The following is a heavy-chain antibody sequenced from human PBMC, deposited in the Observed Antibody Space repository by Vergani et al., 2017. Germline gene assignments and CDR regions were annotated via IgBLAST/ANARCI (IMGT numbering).Heavy chain of an antibody. J-gene: IGHJ4*02. Sequence: QVQLQEWGAGLLKTSETLSLTCGVSGGSFSDYYWSWIRQAPGMGLEWIGEIRHDGITHYSPSLKSRVTISIDTSTHQFSLNLRSVTAADTAVYYCAREGYCTNGVCFTLFDVWGQGALVTVSS. V-gene: IGHV4-34*01. D-gene: IGHD2-8*01. CDR2: IRHDGIT. CDR3: AREGYCTNGVCFTLFDV. CDR1: GGSFSDYY.